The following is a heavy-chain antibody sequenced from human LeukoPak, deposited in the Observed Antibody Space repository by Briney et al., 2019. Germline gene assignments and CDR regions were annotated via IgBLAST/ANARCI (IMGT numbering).Heavy chain of an antibody. J-gene: IGHJ6*03. CDR2: IRYDGNNK. D-gene: IGHD5-12*01. Sequence: GGSLRLSCAASAFTFSRYGMHWVRQAPGKGLEWVAFIRYDGNNKYYADSVKGRFTISRDNSKNTLYLQMKSLRAEDTAVYYCAKGGGYEAQYYYYYLDVWGKGTTVTISS. CDR1: AFTFSRYG. CDR3: AKGGGYEAQYYYYYLDV. V-gene: IGHV3-30*02.